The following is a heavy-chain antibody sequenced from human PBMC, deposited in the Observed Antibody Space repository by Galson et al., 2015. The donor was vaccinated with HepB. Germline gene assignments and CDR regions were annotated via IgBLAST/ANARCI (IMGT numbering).Heavy chain of an antibody. V-gene: IGHV3-23*01. CDR2: ISGSGGST. J-gene: IGHJ4*02. CDR3: AKSQWGLLRDPFDY. Sequence: SLRLSCAASGFIFSNYDMHWVRQAPGKGLEWVSAISGSGGSTYYADSVKGRFTISRDNSKNTLYLQMNSLRAEDTAVYYCAKSQWGLLRDPFDYWGQGTLVTVSS. D-gene: IGHD1-26*01. CDR1: GFIFSNYD.